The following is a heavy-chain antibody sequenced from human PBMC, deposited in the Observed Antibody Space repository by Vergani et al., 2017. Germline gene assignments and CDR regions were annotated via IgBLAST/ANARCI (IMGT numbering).Heavy chain of an antibody. Sequence: EVDLVESGGGLAQPGGSLRLSCEASGITFWKFGMHWVRQGPGKGLEWVSGISWNSGAVDYADSVRGRFTISRDNSKNTLILQMNGLRAEDTAVYYCARDRGCATISCYFSGAFDYWGLGTLVSVSS. CDR3: ARDRGCATISCYFSGAFDY. J-gene: IGHJ4*02. V-gene: IGHV3-9*01. CDR2: ISWNSGAV. CDR1: GITFWKFG. D-gene: IGHD2-2*01.